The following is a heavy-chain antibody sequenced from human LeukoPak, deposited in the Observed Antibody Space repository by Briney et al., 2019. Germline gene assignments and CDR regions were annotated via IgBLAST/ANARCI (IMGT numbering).Heavy chain of an antibody. CDR3: ARDKDGYNLGFDY. Sequence: GESLKIYCAASGFTVSSNYMSWVRQAPGKGLEWVSVIYSGGSTYYADSVKGRFTISRDNSKNTLYLQMNSLRAEDTAVYYCARDKDGYNLGFDYWGQGTLVTVSS. V-gene: IGHV3-53*01. J-gene: IGHJ4*02. D-gene: IGHD5-24*01. CDR2: IYSGGST. CDR1: GFTVSSNY.